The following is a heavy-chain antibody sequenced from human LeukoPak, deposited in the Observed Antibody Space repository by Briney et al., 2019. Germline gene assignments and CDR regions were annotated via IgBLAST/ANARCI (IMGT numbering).Heavy chain of an antibody. CDR1: GFTFSNYG. CDR3: AKSGYSDGSGYYAAYYFDY. Sequence: GGSLRPSCAASGFTFSNYGMSWARQAPGKGLEWVSGISVSGGVTSYVDSVKGRFTISRDNSKNTLYLQMNSLRAEDTGVYYCAKSGYSDGSGYYAAYYFDYWGQGTLVTVSS. D-gene: IGHD3-22*01. V-gene: IGHV3-23*01. J-gene: IGHJ4*02. CDR2: ISVSGGVT.